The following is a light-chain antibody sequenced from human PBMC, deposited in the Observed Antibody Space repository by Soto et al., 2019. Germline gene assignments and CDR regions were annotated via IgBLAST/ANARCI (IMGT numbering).Light chain of an antibody. CDR2: AAS. CDR1: HSISTY. V-gene: IGKV1-39*01. Sequence: DIQMTQSPSSLSASGGDRVTITCRASHSISTYLNWYHQKPGKAPDLLIYAASSLQSGVPSRFSGSGSGTDFTLTISSLEPEDFAVYYCQQRSNWPPITFGQGTRLEIK. CDR3: QQRSNWPPIT. J-gene: IGKJ5*01.